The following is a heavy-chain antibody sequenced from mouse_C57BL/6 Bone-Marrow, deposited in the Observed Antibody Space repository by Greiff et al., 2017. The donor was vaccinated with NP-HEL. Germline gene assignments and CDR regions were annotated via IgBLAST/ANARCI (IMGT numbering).Heavy chain of an antibody. CDR1: GYAFSSYW. J-gene: IGHJ4*01. Sequence: QVQLQQSGAELVKPGASVKISCKASGYAFSSYWMNWVKERPGKGLEWIGQIYPGDGDTTYHGKFKGKATLNADKSASTSYMQVSSLTAEDSSVYFCARGDDGSSLLWYARDYWGQGTSVTVSS. CDR2: IYPGDGDT. D-gene: IGHD1-1*01. V-gene: IGHV1-80*01. CDR3: ARGDDGSSLLWYARDY.